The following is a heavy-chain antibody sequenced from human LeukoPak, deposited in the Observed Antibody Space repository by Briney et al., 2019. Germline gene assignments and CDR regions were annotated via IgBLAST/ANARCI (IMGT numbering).Heavy chain of an antibody. CDR1: GFTFTSVG. J-gene: IGHJ4*02. D-gene: IGHD1-14*01. Sequence: PGGSLRLSCAASGFTFTSVGMHWVRQAPGKGLEWVAFIEWDGSNQYYASSVKGRFTFSRDNSKNTLYLQMDSLRPEDTAVYYCAKGFRYHFDYWGQGSLVTASS. CDR3: AKGFRYHFDY. CDR2: IEWDGSNQ. V-gene: IGHV3-30*02.